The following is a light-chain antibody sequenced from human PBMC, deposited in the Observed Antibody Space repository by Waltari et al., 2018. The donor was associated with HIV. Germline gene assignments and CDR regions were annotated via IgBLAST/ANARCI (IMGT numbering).Light chain of an antibody. Sequence: QSALTQPSSVSGSPGQSVTISCTGTSRDVGDYNSVSWYQQHPGKAPKLMIYDVSKWPSGVPDRFSGSKSGNTASLTISGLQAEDEADYYCCSYAGTYTYVFGTGTKVTVL. CDR3: CSYAGTYTYV. V-gene: IGLV2-11*01. CDR2: DVS. J-gene: IGLJ1*01. CDR1: SRDVGDYNS.